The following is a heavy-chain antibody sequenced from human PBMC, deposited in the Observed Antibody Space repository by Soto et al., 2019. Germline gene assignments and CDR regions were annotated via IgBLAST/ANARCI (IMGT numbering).Heavy chain of an antibody. Sequence: SETLSLTWTVSCGSIRTYYWSWIRQPPGKGLEWIGYIYYSGTTNYNPSLKSRVTISVDTSKNQFSLKLSSVTAADTAVYYCARNDSNCALFYYRAQRTLVPVSA. D-gene: IGHD4-4*01. CDR1: CGSIRTYY. CDR2: IYYSGTT. J-gene: IGHJ4*01. V-gene: IGHV4-59*08. CDR3: ARNDSNCALFYY.